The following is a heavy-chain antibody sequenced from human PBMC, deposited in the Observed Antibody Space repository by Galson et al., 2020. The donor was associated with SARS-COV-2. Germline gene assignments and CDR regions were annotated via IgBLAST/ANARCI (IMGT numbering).Heavy chain of an antibody. CDR2: ISYSGDT. CDR3: ASMPSTVVRVSFDS. D-gene: IGHD4-17*01. V-gene: IGHV4-30-4*07. J-gene: IGHJ4*02. Sequence: SETLSLNCTVSGGSISSGGYSWSWVRQPPGKGLEWIGYISYSGDTYYNPSLKSRLSILLDTSKNQFSLILTSVTAADTAVYYCASMPSTVVRVSFDSWGLGSLVTVSS. CDR1: GGSISSGGYS.